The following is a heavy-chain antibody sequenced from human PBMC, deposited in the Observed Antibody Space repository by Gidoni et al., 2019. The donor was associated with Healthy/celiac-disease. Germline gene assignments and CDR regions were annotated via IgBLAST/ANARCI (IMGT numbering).Heavy chain of an antibody. V-gene: IGHV4-30-4*01. CDR3: ARGGVVVAAHYYFDY. Sequence: QVQLQESGPGLVKPSQTLSLTCTVSGGSISSGDYYWSWIRQPPGKGLEWIGYIYYRGSTYYNPSLKSRVTISVDTSKNQFSLKLSSVTAADTAVYYCARGGVVVAAHYYFDYWGQGTLVTVSS. CDR1: GGSISSGDYY. J-gene: IGHJ4*02. D-gene: IGHD2-15*01. CDR2: IYYRGST.